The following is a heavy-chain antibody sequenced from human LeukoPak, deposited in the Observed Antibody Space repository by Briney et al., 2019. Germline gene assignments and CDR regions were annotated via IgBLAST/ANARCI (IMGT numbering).Heavy chain of an antibody. D-gene: IGHD5-24*01. Sequence: SETLSLTCTVFGGSISSSTYSWGWIRPPPGKGLEWLGNIYYSGSTDYNPSLKSRVLSFVDTSKNQFSLKLRSVTAADTAVYYCARLGNGYNRYCFEYWGQGTLVTVSS. V-gene: IGHV4-39*01. J-gene: IGHJ4*02. CDR3: ARLGNGYNRYCFEY. CDR1: GGSISSSTYS. CDR2: IYYSGST.